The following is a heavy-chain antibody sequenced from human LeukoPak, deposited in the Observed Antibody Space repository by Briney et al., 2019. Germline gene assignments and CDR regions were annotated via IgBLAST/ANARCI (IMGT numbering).Heavy chain of an antibody. CDR3: ARAGYRSSTSCYEVGYFDY. D-gene: IGHD2-2*01. Sequence: GGSLRLSCAASGFTFSSYSMNWVRQAPGKGLEWVSSISSSSSYIYYADSVKGRFTISRDNAKNSLYLQMNSLRAEDTAVYYCARAGYRSSTSCYEVGYFDYWGQGTLVTVSS. V-gene: IGHV3-21*01. CDR1: GFTFSSYS. CDR2: ISSSSSYI. J-gene: IGHJ4*02.